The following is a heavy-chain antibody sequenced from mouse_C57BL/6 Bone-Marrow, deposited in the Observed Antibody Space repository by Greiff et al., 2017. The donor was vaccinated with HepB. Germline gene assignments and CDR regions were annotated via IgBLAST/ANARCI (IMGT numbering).Heavy chain of an antibody. CDR1: GFTFSSYA. CDR3: ARDHGSSWAY. D-gene: IGHD1-1*01. Sequence: DVMLVESGGGLVKPGGSLKLSCAASGFTFSSYAMSWVRQTPEKRLEWVATISDGGSYTYYPDNVKGRFTISRDNAKNNLYLQMSHLKSEDTAMYYCARDHGSSWAYWGQGTLVTVSA. J-gene: IGHJ3*01. CDR2: ISDGGSYT. V-gene: IGHV5-4*01.